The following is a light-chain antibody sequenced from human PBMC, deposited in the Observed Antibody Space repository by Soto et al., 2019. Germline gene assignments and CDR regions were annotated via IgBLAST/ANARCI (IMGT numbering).Light chain of an antibody. CDR3: LQYSDWPPRYT. J-gene: IGKJ2*01. CDR1: QSVSRH. CDR2: DAS. V-gene: IGKV3-15*01. Sequence: EIVLTQSPATLSLSPGESATLSCRASQSVSRHLAWYQQKPGQAPRVLIYDASTRATGIPATFSGSGSGTDFTLTISSLQSEDFAVYYCLQYSDWPPRYTFGQGTKLEIK.